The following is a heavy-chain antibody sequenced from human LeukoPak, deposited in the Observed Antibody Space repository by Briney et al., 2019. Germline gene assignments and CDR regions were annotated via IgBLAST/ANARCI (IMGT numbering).Heavy chain of an antibody. CDR3: ASHSIAAAGTWWFDP. CDR2: IYSGGST. D-gene: IGHD6-13*01. J-gene: IGHJ5*02. CDR1: GFTVSSNY. Sequence: PGGSLRLSCAASGFTVSSNYMSWVRQAPGKGLEWVSVIYSGGSTYYADSVKGRFTISRDNAKNSLYLQMNSLRAEDTAVYYCASHSIAAAGTWWFDPWGQGTLVTVSS. V-gene: IGHV3-53*01.